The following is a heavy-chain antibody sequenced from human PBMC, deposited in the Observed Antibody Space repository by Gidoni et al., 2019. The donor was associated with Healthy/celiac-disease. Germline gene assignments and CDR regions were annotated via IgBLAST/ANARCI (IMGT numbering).Heavy chain of an antibody. J-gene: IGHJ5*02. CDR3: ARDCGFNYYDSSGYGFDP. D-gene: IGHD3-22*01. CDR2: ISAYNGNT. CDR1: GYTFTSYG. Sequence: QVQLVQSGAEVKKPGASVKVSCKAYGYTFTSYGISWVRQAPGQGLEWMGWISAYNGNTNYAQKLQGRVTMTTDTSTSTAYMELRSLRSDDTAVYYCARDCGFNYYDSSGYGFDPWGQGTLVTVSS. V-gene: IGHV1-18*01.